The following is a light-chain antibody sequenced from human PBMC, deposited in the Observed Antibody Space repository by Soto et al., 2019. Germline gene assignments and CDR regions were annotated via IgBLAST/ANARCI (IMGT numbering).Light chain of an antibody. CDR2: LEGSGSY. V-gene: IGLV4-60*03. CDR3: ETWDNNGGV. CDR1: SGHSSYI. J-gene: IGLJ2*01. Sequence: QPVLTQSSSASASLGSSVKLTCTLSSGHSSYIIAWHQQQPGEAPRYLMKLEGSGSYNKGSGVPDRFSGSSSGADRYLTISNLQSEDEADYYCETWDNNGGVFGGGTKVTVL.